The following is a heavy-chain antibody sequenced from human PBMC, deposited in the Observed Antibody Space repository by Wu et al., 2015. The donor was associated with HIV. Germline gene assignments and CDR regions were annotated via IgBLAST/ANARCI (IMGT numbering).Heavy chain of an antibody. J-gene: IGHJ5*02. CDR2: IIPVFGTT. CDR3: AGGILVRGSERWFDP. Sequence: QVHLVQSGAEVRKPGSSVKISCKASGDTSRNYVFSWVRQAPGQGLEWMGSIIPVFGTTSYAQKFRGRVTITTDASTNTAYMELTGLRSADTAVYYCAGGILVRGSERWFDPGAREPWSPSPQ. D-gene: IGHD1-1*01. V-gene: IGHV1-69*05. CDR1: GDTSRNYV.